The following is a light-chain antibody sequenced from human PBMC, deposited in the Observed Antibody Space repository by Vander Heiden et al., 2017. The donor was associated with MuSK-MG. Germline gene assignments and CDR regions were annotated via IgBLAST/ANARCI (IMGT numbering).Light chain of an antibody. Sequence: IVLTQSPATLSLSPGERATLSCSASQSVSSYLACYQQKPGQAPRLLIYDAANRATSIPARCSGSGSGTNFTLTISSREPEDFAVYYCQQRSNWPPWTFGQGTKVEIK. V-gene: IGKV3-11*01. CDR2: DAA. CDR3: QQRSNWPPWT. CDR1: QSVSSY. J-gene: IGKJ1*01.